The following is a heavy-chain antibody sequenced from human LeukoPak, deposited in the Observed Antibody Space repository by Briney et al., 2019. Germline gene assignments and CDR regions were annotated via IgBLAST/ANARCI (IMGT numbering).Heavy chain of an antibody. Sequence: GGSLRLSCAASGFTFSSYWMSWVRQAPGKGLEWVANIKQDGSEKYYVDSVKGRFTISRDNAKNSLYLQMNSLRAEDTAVYYCARAAYDFWSGYYYPTYFDYWGQGTLVTVSS. V-gene: IGHV3-7*03. D-gene: IGHD3-3*01. J-gene: IGHJ4*02. CDR3: ARAAYDFWSGYYYPTYFDY. CDR1: GFTFSSYW. CDR2: IKQDGSEK.